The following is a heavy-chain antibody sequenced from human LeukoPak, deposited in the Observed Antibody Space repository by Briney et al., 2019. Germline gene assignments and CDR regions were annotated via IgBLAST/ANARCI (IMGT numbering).Heavy chain of an antibody. D-gene: IGHD6-13*01. CDR1: GYTFTGYY. V-gene: IGHV1-2*02. CDR2: INPNSGGT. J-gene: IGHJ4*02. Sequence: ASVKVSCKASGYTFTGYYMHWVRQAPGQGLEWMGWINPNSGGTNYAQKFQGRVTMTRDTSIGTAYMELSRLRSDDTAVYYCARTNLVYSSSWYYFDYWGQGTLVTVSS. CDR3: ARTNLVYSSSWYYFDY.